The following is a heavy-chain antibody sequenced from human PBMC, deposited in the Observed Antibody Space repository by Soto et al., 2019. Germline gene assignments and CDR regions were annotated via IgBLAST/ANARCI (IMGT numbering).Heavy chain of an antibody. V-gene: IGHV4-4*02. D-gene: IGHD3-10*01. CDR2: IYHSGNT. Sequence: QVHLQESGPDLVRPSETLSLPCSFSGGSISSDNWWSWVRQTPGMGLEWIGEIYHSGNTNYNPSLKSRVSMSVDKSKNQFSLKVTSVTAADTALYYCARLSASSKLRGVVINWGQGTLVTVSS. CDR1: GGSISSDNW. J-gene: IGHJ4*02. CDR3: ARLSASSKLRGVVIN.